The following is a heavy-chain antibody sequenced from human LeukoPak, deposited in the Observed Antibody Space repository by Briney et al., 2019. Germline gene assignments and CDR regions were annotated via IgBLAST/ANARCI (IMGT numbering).Heavy chain of an antibody. CDR3: AKLFCSGGSCYVDY. Sequence: GGSLRLSCAASGFTFSSYGMRWVRQAPGKGLEGVSVISGGGGSTYYADSVKGRFTISRDNSKNTLYLQMNSLRAEDTAVYYCAKLFCSGGSCYVDYWGQGTLVTVSS. CDR2: ISGGGGST. J-gene: IGHJ4*02. V-gene: IGHV3-23*01. CDR1: GFTFSSYG. D-gene: IGHD2-15*01.